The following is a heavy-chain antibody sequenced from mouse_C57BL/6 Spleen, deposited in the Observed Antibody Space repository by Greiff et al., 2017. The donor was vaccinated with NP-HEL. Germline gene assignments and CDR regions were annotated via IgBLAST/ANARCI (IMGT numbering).Heavy chain of an antibody. CDR3: ASDDDY. CDR1: GYTFTSYW. D-gene: IGHD2-12*01. Sequence: QVQLQQPGAELVRPGTSVKLSCKASGYTFTSYWMHWVKQRPGQGLEWIGVIDPSDSYTNYNQKFKGKATVTVDTSSSTAYMQLSSLASAASAVYYGASDDDYWGQGTTLTVSS. CDR2: IDPSDSYT. V-gene: IGHV1-59*01. J-gene: IGHJ2*01.